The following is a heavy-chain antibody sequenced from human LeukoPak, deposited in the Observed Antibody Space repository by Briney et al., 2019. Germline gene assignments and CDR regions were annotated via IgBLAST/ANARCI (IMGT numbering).Heavy chain of an antibody. CDR2: TYYRSTWYN. CDR1: GDSVSSNSVT. CDR3: ARRLTQYDCFDP. V-gene: IGHV6-1*01. J-gene: IGHJ5*02. Sequence: SQTLSLTCAISGDSVSSNSVTWNWIRQSPSGGLEWLGRTYYRSTWYNDYAVSVSGRITVNPDTSKNQFSLHLNSATPEDTAVYYCARRLTQYDCFDPWGQGILVTVSS. D-gene: IGHD2-2*01.